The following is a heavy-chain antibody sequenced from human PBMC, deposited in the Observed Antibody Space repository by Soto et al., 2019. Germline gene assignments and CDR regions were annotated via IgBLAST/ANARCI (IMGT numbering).Heavy chain of an antibody. CDR3: ARDGTLYDSSAYYYLY. CDR1: GGTFSRHA. V-gene: IGHV1-69*01. Sequence: QVQLVQSGAEVRKPGSSVKVSCKASGGTFSRHAISWVRQAPGQGLEWMGGIIPIFGTANHAQKFQGRVTIIADESTSTVYMELSSLRSEDTAMYYCARDGTLYDSSAYYYLYWGQGTLVTVSS. J-gene: IGHJ4*02. D-gene: IGHD3-22*01. CDR2: IIPIFGTA.